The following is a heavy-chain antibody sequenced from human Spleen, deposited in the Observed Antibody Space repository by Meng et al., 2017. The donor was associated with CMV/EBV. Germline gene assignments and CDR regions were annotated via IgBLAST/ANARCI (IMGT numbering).Heavy chain of an antibody. Sequence: ASGGTFRSYTISWVRQAPGQGLEWMGRIIPILGIANYAQKFQGRVTITADKSTSTAYMELSSLRSEDTAVYYCASLVNCSSTSCYSPWGQGTLVTVSS. J-gene: IGHJ5*02. CDR2: IIPILGIA. CDR3: ASLVNCSSTSCYSP. CDR1: GGTFRSYT. D-gene: IGHD2-2*02. V-gene: IGHV1-69*02.